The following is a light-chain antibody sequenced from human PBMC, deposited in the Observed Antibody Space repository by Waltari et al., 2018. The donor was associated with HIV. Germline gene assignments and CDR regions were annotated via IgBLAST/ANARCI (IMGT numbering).Light chain of an antibody. CDR2: HDT. CDR3: QVWDTNTDQYVI. J-gene: IGLJ2*01. CDR1: NIGSKS. V-gene: IGLV3-21*01. Sequence: SYVLTQPPSVSVAPGKTARITCGGENIGSKSVNWYQKQPGQAPVMVIYHDTDRPSGIPDRFSGSNSDDTASLTIRRVEAGDEADDFCQVWDTNTDQYVIFGGGTNLAV.